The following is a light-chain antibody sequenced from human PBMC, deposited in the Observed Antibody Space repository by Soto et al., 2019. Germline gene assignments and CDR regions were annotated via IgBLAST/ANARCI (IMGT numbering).Light chain of an antibody. V-gene: IGKV1-6*02. CDR2: GIS. CDR1: QNISHF. J-gene: IGKJ3*01. CDR3: LQKDFYPFT. Sequence: IQMTQSPLSLSASVGESVTITCRASQNISHFLNWYQQKPGKPPRLLIFGISNLQSGVPARFSGSGSGTDFTLTIRSLQPEDFATYYCLQKDFYPFTFGPGTKVDIK.